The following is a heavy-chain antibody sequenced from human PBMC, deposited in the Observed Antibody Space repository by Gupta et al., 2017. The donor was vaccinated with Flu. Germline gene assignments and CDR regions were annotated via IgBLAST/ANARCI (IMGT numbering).Heavy chain of an antibody. CDR3: AGYGDFAS. CDR1: GFSFSSYA. J-gene: IGHJ4*02. Sequence: QEQLVESGGGVVQPGRSLRLSCAASGFSFSSYAMYWVRQAPGKGLEWVAVISYDGGSIDYADSVKGRFTISRDNSKNTLYLQMNSLRADDTAVYYCAGYGDFASWGQGALGHRLL. D-gene: IGHD4-17*01. V-gene: IGHV3-30-3*01. CDR2: ISYDGGSI.